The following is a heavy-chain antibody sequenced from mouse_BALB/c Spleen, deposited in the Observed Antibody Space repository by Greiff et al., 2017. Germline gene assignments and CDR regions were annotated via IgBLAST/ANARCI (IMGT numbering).Heavy chain of an antibody. CDR1: GFTFSSYG. Sequence: EVKVVESGGGLVQPGGSLKLSCAASGFTFSSYGMSWVRQTPDKRLELVATINSNGGSTYYPDSVKGRFTISRDNAKNTLYLQMSSLKSEDTAMYYCARDYDYDNGFAYWGQGTLVTVSA. J-gene: IGHJ3*01. D-gene: IGHD2-4*01. CDR2: INSNGGST. CDR3: ARDYDYDNGFAY. V-gene: IGHV5-6-3*01.